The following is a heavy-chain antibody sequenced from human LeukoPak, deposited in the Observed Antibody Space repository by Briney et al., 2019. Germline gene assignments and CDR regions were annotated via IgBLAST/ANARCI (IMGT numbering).Heavy chain of an antibody. Sequence: GGSVRLSCAASGFTFDDYCMSWVRQAPGRGLEFVAGFNWNGGSKGYADSVKGRFTISRDNAKNSLYLQMNSLRAEVTALYYSGRGEYTFDYWGQGTLVTVSS. D-gene: IGHD6-6*01. CDR1: GFTFDDYC. CDR3: GRGEYTFDY. CDR2: FNWNGGSK. V-gene: IGHV3-20*04. J-gene: IGHJ4*02.